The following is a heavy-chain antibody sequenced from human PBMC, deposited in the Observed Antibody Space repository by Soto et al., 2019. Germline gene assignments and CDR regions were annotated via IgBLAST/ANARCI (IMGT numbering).Heavy chain of an antibody. CDR1: GGTFSSYA. J-gene: IGHJ3*02. D-gene: IGHD6-13*01. V-gene: IGHV1-69*13. CDR2: IIPIFGTA. CDR3: ARDTPSSWSKGAFDI. Sequence: SVKVSCKASGGTFSSYAISWVRQAPGQGLEWMGGIIPIFGTANYAQKFQGRVTITADESTSTAYMELSSLRSEDTAVYYCARDTPSSWSKGAFDIWGQGTMVTVSS.